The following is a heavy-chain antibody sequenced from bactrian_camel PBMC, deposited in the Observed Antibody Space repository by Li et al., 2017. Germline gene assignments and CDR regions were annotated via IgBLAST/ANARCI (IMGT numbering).Heavy chain of an antibody. CDR3: AADDFFRLFDGGSRRGQLWL. Sequence: DVQLVESGGGSVQAGGSLRLSCAASGSRTGSKCMGWFRQAPGKEREGVAAIYTTSRSTYYGDSRKGRFTISQDSASNTVYLEMNSLQPEDTARYYCAADDFFRLFDGGSRRGQLWLFGPGDPGHRL. J-gene: IGHJ6*01. CDR2: IYTTSRST. CDR1: GSRTGSKC. D-gene: IGHD6*01. V-gene: IGHV3S31*01.